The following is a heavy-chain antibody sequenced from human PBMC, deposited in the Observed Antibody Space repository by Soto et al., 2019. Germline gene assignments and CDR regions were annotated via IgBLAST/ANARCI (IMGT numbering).Heavy chain of an antibody. J-gene: IGHJ5*02. D-gene: IGHD4-4*01. Sequence: SVKVSCKASGSTLSSYAISWVRKAPGQGFEWMGGIIPIFGTANYAQKFQGRVTITADESTSTAYMELSSLRSEDTAVYYCARDQPPSYSNYVGWFDPWG. CDR2: IIPIFGTA. CDR3: ARDQPPSYSNYVGWFDP. CDR1: GSTLSSYA. V-gene: IGHV1-69*13.